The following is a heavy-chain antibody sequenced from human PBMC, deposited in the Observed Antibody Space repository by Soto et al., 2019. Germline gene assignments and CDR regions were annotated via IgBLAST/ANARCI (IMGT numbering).Heavy chain of an antibody. CDR3: AKAYFLNDAFDI. Sequence: GGSLRLSCAASGFTFDDYAMHWVRQAPGKGLEWVSGISWNSGSIGYADSVKGRFTISRDNAKNSLYLQMNSLRAEDTALYYCAKAYFLNDAFDIWGQGTMVTVSS. CDR2: ISWNSGSI. D-gene: IGHD1-26*01. V-gene: IGHV3-9*01. J-gene: IGHJ3*02. CDR1: GFTFDDYA.